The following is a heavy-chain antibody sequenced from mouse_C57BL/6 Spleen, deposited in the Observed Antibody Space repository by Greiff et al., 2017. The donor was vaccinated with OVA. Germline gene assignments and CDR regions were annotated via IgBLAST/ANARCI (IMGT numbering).Heavy chain of an antibody. CDR3: ARGWVNY. CDR1: GYTFTGYW. J-gene: IGHJ4*01. Sequence: VQLQQSGAELMKPGASVKLSCKATGYTFTGYWIEWVKQRPGHGLEWIGEILPGSGSTNDNEKFKGKATFTADTSSNTAYMQLSSLTTEDSAIYYCARGWVNYWGQGTSVTVSS. CDR2: ILPGSGST. D-gene: IGHD3-3*01. V-gene: IGHV1-9*01.